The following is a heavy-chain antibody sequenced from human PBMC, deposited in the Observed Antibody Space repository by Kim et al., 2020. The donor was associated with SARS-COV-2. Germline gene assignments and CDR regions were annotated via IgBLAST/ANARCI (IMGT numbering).Heavy chain of an antibody. CDR3: ARVIVGATFGAFDI. D-gene: IGHD1-26*01. V-gene: IGHV1-69*13. CDR2: IIPIFGTA. CDR1: GGTFSSYA. Sequence: SVKVSCKASGGTFSSYAISWVRQAPGQGLEWMGGIIPIFGTANYAQKFQGRVTITADESTSTAYMELSSLRSEDTAVYYCARVIVGATFGAFDIWGQGTMVTVSS. J-gene: IGHJ3*02.